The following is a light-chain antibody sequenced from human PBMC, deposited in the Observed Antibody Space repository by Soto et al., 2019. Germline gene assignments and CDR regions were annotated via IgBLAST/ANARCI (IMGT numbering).Light chain of an antibody. V-gene: IGLV7-46*01. CDR3: LLSYSGSRI. Sequence: QTVVTQEPSLTVSPGGTVTLTCGSSTGAVASGHYPHWFQQKPGQAPTTLIFDTSSKHSWTPARFSGSLLGGKAALTLSGVQPEDEAEYYCLLSYSGSRIFGGGTKLTVL. J-gene: IGLJ2*01. CDR2: DTS. CDR1: TGAVASGHY.